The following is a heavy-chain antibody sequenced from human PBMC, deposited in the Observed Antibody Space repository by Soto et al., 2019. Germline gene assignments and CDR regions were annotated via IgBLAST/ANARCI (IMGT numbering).Heavy chain of an antibody. Sequence: SETLSLTCTVSGGPISSYYWSWIRQPPGKGLEWIGYIYYSGSTNYNPSLKSRVTISVDTSKNQFSLKLSSVTAADTAVYYCARGAFGYSYGHGMDVWGQGTTVTVSS. CDR2: IYYSGST. D-gene: IGHD5-18*01. V-gene: IGHV4-59*01. CDR3: ARGAFGYSYGHGMDV. J-gene: IGHJ6*02. CDR1: GGPISSYY.